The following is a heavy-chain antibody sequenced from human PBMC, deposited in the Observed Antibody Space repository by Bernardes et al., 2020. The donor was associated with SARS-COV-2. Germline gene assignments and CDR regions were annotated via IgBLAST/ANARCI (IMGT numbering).Heavy chain of an antibody. CDR2: ISGSGDST. CDR3: AKNGGDDDHFHYFDN. V-gene: IGHV3-23*01. Sequence: GGSLRLSCAASRFTFSSYAMSWVRQAPGKGLEWVSGISGSGDSTYWPDSVKGRFTISRDNFKNTLYLQMNSLRAEDTAVYYCAKNGGDDDHFHYFDNWGQGTLVTVSS. J-gene: IGHJ4*02. D-gene: IGHD5-12*01. CDR1: RFTFSSYA.